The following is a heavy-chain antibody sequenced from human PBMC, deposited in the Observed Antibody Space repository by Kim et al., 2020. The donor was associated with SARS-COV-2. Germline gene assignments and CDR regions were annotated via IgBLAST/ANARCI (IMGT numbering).Heavy chain of an antibody. Sequence: GGSLRLSCAASGFTFSSYSMNWVRQAPGKGLEWVSYISSSGSSIYYADSVKGRFTISRDNAKNSLYLQMNSLRAEDTAVYYCARGGPSLYTGDFYFDYWGRGTLVTVSS. CDR2: ISSSGSSI. D-gene: IGHD7-27*01. J-gene: IGHJ4*02. CDR1: GFTFSSYS. CDR3: ARGGPSLYTGDFYFDY. V-gene: IGHV3-48*04.